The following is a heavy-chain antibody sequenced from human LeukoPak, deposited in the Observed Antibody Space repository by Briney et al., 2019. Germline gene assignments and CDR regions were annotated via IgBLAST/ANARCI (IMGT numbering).Heavy chain of an antibody. Sequence: PGGSLRLSCAASGFTFSSYAMSWVRQAPGKGLEWVSAISGSGGSTYYADSVKGRFTISRDNSKNTLYLQMNSLGAEDTAVYYCAKDLDIVTQGYMDVWGKGTTVTVSS. CDR3: AKDLDIVTQGYMDV. V-gene: IGHV3-23*01. J-gene: IGHJ6*03. D-gene: IGHD5-12*01. CDR1: GFTFSSYA. CDR2: ISGSGGST.